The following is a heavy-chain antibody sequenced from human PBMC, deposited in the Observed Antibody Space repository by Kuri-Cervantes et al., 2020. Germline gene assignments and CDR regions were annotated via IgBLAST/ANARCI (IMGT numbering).Heavy chain of an antibody. CDR1: GFTFSSYS. CDR2: IGTAGDT. J-gene: IGHJ6*02. CDR3: ARDCLSAAEGYAYGMDV. V-gene: IGHV3-13*01. D-gene: IGHD3-16*01. Sequence: GGSLRLSCAASGFTFSSYSMNWVRQATRKGLEWVSAIGTAGDTYYPGSVKGRFTISRENAKNSLYLQMSSLRAGDTAVYYCARDCLSAAEGYAYGMDVWGQGTTVTVSS.